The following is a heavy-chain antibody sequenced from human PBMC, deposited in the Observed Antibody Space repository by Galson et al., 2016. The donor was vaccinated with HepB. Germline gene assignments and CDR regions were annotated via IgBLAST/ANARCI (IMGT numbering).Heavy chain of an antibody. Sequence: SLRISCAASGFTFRSYWMHWVRQAPGRGLVWISRISSDGRTTAYAESAEGRFTISRDNFKNTVYLQMNSLRAEDTAVYYCARDWSEIDYDVLTANYYYYHYGMDVWGQGTTVTVSS. D-gene: IGHD3-9*01. CDR3: ARDWSEIDYDVLTANYYYYHYGMDV. CDR1: GFTFRSYW. J-gene: IGHJ6*02. V-gene: IGHV3-74*01. CDR2: ISSDGRTT.